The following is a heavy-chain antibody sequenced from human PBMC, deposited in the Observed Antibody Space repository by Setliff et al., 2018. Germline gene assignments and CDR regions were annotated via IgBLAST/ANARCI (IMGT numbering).Heavy chain of an antibody. D-gene: IGHD3-16*01. V-gene: IGHV3-49*04. J-gene: IGHJ4*02. Sequence: GGSLRLSCGASGFRFGDYAMTWVRQAPGKGLEWVGFIRSKAFGETTDYAASVKGRFTISRDDSKNIVYLQMNSLRAEDTAVYYCAREGDGGVNQFDYWGQGTLVTVSS. CDR3: AREGDGGVNQFDY. CDR1: GFRFGDYA. CDR2: IRSKAFGETT.